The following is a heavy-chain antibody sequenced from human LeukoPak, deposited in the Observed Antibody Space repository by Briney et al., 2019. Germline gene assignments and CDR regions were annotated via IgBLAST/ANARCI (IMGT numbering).Heavy chain of an antibody. CDR2: INVILGTA. J-gene: IGHJ3*02. CDR1: GCSFSSYA. V-gene: IGHV1-69*04. Sequence: SSVKVSCNSSGCSFSSYAISWVRHAPGPGLERMGRINVILGTANYEQKSHGRVTIIADISTTTSYTELSRLRREDTAVYYCARDQGIGDASDMWGQGTMATVSS. CDR3: ARDQGIGDASDM.